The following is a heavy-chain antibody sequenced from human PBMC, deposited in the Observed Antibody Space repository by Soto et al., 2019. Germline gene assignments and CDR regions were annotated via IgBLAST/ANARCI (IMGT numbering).Heavy chain of an antibody. V-gene: IGHV3-30*18. J-gene: IGHJ3*02. D-gene: IGHD4-17*01. CDR1: GFTFSSYG. CDR2: ISYDGSNK. Sequence: GGSLRLSCAASGFTFSSYGMHWVRQAPGKGLEWVAVISYDGSNKYYADSVKGRFTISRDNSKNTLYLQMNSLRAEDTAVYYCAKNFLDYGDLNDAFDIWGQGTMVTVSS. CDR3: AKNFLDYGDLNDAFDI.